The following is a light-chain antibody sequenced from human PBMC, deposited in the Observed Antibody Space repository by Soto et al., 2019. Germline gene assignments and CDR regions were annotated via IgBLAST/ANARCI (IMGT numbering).Light chain of an antibody. J-gene: IGKJ2*01. Sequence: DIQMTQSPSTLSASVEDTVTITCRASQSISNWLVWYQQKPGQAPKLLIHKASTLESGVPSRFSGSGSGTEFTLTISSLQPDDFATFYCQQYDRFPYTFGQGTKLEIK. CDR3: QQYDRFPYT. CDR2: KAS. V-gene: IGKV1-5*03. CDR1: QSISNW.